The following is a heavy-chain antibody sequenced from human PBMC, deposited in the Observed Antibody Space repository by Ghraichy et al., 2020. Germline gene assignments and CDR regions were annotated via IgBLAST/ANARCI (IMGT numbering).Heavy chain of an antibody. D-gene: IGHD6-13*01. CDR1: GGSISSSRYY. V-gene: IGHV4-39*01. CDR2: IYYSGST. CDR3: ARHLRQQQLVSKVDAFDI. Sequence: SETLSLTCTVSGGSISSSRYYWGWIRQPPGKGLEWIGSIYYSGSTYYNPSLKSRVTISVDTSKNQFSLKLSPVTAADTAVYYCARHLRQQQLVSKVDAFDIWGQGTMVTVSS. J-gene: IGHJ3*02.